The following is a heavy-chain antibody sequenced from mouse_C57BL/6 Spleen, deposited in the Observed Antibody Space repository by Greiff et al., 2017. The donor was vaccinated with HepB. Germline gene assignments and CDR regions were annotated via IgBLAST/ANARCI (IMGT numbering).Heavy chain of an antibody. CDR2: IRNKANGYTT. D-gene: IGHD2-3*01. Sequence: EVQGLESGGGLLQPGGSLSLPCAVSGFTFTAYYMGWVCQPPGRALEWWGFIRNKANGYTTEYSASVKGRFTISRDNSQNILYLQMNALRAEDSATYYCARYDGYYWYVDVWGTGTTVTVSS. J-gene: IGHJ1*03. V-gene: IGHV7-3*01. CDR3: ARYDGYYWYVDV. CDR1: GFTFTAYY.